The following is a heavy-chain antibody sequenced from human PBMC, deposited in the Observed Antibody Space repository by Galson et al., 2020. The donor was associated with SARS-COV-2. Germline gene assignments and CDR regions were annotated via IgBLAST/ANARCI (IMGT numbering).Heavy chain of an antibody. J-gene: IGHJ3*02. D-gene: IGHD2-15*01. Sequence: SETLSLTCTVSGGSLTSGGYYWNWLRQYSGKTLEWIGFIHYSGRTYYNQSLRIRITIPRDTSKNQFSLEMSSITAADTALYYCVRSDEWGGNPGHCPDCFDIWGQGTMVTVSS. CDR2: IHYSGRT. CDR3: VRSDEWGGNPGHCPDCFDI. V-gene: IGHV4-31*03. CDR1: GGSLTSGGYY.